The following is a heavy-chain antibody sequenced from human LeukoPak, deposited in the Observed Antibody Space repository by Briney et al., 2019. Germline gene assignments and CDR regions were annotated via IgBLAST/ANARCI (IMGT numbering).Heavy chain of an antibody. Sequence: ASVKDSCKASGYTFTGYYMHWVRQAPGQGLEWMGWINPNSGGTNYAQKFQGRVTMTRDTSISTAYMELSRLRSDDTAVYYCASLWFGDFVSKSGYMDVWGKGTTVTVSS. CDR1: GYTFTGYY. V-gene: IGHV1-2*02. J-gene: IGHJ6*03. CDR3: ASLWFGDFVSKSGYMDV. D-gene: IGHD3-10*01. CDR2: INPNSGGT.